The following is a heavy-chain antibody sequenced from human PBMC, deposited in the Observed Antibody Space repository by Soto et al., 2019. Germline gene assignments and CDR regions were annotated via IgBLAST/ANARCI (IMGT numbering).Heavy chain of an antibody. CDR2: INPSTGST. D-gene: IGHD2-2*01. Sequence: ASVKVSCKASGYTFTTYYIHWVRQAPGQGLEWMGIINPSTGSTVYTQKFQGRVTLTRDTSTSTVYMELRSLTSDDTAVYFCARDPVSAAMTVSAYWGQGTLVTVSS. V-gene: IGHV1-46*01. CDR1: GYTFTTYY. J-gene: IGHJ4*02. CDR3: ARDPVSAAMTVSAY.